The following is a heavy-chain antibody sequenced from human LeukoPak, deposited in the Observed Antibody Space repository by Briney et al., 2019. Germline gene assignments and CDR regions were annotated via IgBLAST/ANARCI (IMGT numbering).Heavy chain of an antibody. CDR1: GFTFSNYS. CDR3: ARYGYSGSYYAGVDYFDY. J-gene: IGHJ4*02. Sequence: GGSLRLSCAAAGFTFSNYSMNRVRQAPGKGLEWVSSISSSSSYIYYADSVKGRFTISRDNAKNSLYLQMNSLRAEDTAVYYCARYGYSGSYYAGVDYFDYWGQGTLVTVSS. D-gene: IGHD1-26*01. CDR2: ISSSSSYI. V-gene: IGHV3-21*01.